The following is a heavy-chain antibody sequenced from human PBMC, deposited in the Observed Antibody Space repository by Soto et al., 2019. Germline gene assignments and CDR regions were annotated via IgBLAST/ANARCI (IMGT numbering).Heavy chain of an antibody. D-gene: IGHD4-17*01. V-gene: IGHV3-30*18. CDR1: GFTFSSYG. CDR3: AKSGHYGDYSYYFDY. Sequence: LRLSCAASGFTFSSYGMHWVRQAPGKGLEWVAVISYDGSNKYYADSVKGRFTISRDNSKNTLYLQMNSLRAEDTAVYYCAKSGHYGDYSYYFDYWGQGTLVTVSS. J-gene: IGHJ4*02. CDR2: ISYDGSNK.